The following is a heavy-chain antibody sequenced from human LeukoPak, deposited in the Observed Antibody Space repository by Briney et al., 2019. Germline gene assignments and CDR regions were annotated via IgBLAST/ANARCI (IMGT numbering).Heavy chain of an antibody. CDR2: IHYSGNT. CDR1: GGSISGSY. V-gene: IGHV4-59*01. Sequence: SETLSLTCSVSGGSISGSYWNWIRQPPGEGLEWIGYIHYSGNTNYNPSLKSRVTISVDTSKNQFSLKLSSVTAADTAVYYCAVDYGDYYYYYMDVWGKGTTVTVSS. D-gene: IGHD4-17*01. CDR3: AVDYGDYYYYYMDV. J-gene: IGHJ6*03.